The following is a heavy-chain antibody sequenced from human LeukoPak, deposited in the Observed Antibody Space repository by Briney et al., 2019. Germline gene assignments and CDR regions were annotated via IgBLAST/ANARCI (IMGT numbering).Heavy chain of an antibody. Sequence: PSETVSLTCTVSGGSISSSSYYWGWIRQPPGKGLEWIGSIYYSGSTYYNPSLKSRVTISVDTSKNQFSLRLSSVTVADTALYYCARASMMLVGYFDSWGQGTQVTVSS. V-gene: IGHV4-39*07. D-gene: IGHD3-22*01. J-gene: IGHJ4*02. CDR1: GGSISSSSYY. CDR2: IYYSGST. CDR3: ARASMMLVGYFDS.